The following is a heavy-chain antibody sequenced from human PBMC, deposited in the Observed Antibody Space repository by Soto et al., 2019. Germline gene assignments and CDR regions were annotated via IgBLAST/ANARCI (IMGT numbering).Heavy chain of an antibody. V-gene: IGHV3-23*01. CDR2: ISGSPSST. D-gene: IGHD3-22*01. J-gene: IGHJ4*02. Sequence: EVQLLESGGGLVQPGGSLRLSCAASGFPFSTYAMSWVRQTPGKGLEWVSAISGSPSSTYYADLVKGRFTISRENSKKTLFMQMSSLRAEDTAVYYCAKDGYYSSGDLYYFDYWGQGTLVTVSS. CDR3: AKDGYYSSGDLYYFDY. CDR1: GFPFSTYA.